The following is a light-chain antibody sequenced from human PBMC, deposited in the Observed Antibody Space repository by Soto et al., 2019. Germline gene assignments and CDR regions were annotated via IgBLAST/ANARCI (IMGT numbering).Light chain of an antibody. CDR1: QSVSTY. CDR2: GAS. CDR3: QHYGHALWA. Sequence: EIVLTQSPGTLSLSPGERATLSCRASQSVSTYLAWYQQKPGQAPRLLMSGASRRATGVPDRFSGSGSGTDFTLTISRLEPEDFAVYYCQHYGHALWAFGQGTKVDIK. V-gene: IGKV3-20*01. J-gene: IGKJ1*01.